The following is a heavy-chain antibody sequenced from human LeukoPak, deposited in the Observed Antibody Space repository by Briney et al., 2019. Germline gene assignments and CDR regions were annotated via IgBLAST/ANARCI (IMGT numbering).Heavy chain of an antibody. D-gene: IGHD3-3*01. CDR3: TTAIVLRFLEWLSMDV. CDR1: GFTFNSYT. Sequence: SGGSLRLSCAASGFTFNSYTMNWVRQALGKGLEWVGRIKSKTDGGTTDYAAPVKGRFTISRDDSKNTLYLQMNSLKTEDTAVYYCTTAIVLRFLEWLSMDVWGKGTTVTVSS. V-gene: IGHV3-15*01. J-gene: IGHJ6*03. CDR2: IKSKTDGGTT.